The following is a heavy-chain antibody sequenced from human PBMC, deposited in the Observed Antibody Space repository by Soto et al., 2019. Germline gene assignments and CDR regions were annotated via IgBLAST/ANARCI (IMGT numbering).Heavy chain of an antibody. V-gene: IGHV3-11*01. CDR3: ARPSPSGSYGY. CDR1: GFTFSDYY. Sequence: SGFTFSDYYMSWIRQAPGKGLEWVSYISSSGSTIYYADSVKGRVTMTRDTSTSTVYMELSSLRSEDTAVYYCARPSPSGSYGYWGQGTLVTVSS. CDR2: ISSSGSTI. D-gene: IGHD1-26*01. J-gene: IGHJ4*02.